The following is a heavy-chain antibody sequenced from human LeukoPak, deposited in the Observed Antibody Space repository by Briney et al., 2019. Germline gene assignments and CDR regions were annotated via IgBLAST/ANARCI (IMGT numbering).Heavy chain of an antibody. CDR1: GYTFTSYD. J-gene: IGHJ4*02. V-gene: IGHV1-8*01. CDR3: ARGLNWGWNDRRFDY. D-gene: IGHD7-27*01. CDR2: MNPNSGNT. Sequence: ASVMVSCKASGYTFTSYDINWVRQATGQGLEWMGWMNPNSGNTGYAQKFQGRVTMSRNTSISTAYMELSSLRSEDTAVYYCARGLNWGWNDRRFDYWGQGTLVTVSS.